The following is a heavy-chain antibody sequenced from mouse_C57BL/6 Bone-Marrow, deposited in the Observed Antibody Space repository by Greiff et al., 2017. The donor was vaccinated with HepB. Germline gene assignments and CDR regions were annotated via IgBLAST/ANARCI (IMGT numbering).Heavy chain of an antibody. Sequence: QVQLKQPGAELVRPGTSVKLSCKASGYTFTSYWMHWVKQRPGQGLEWIGVIDPSDSYTNYNQKFKGKATLTVDTSSSTAYMQLSSLTSEDSAVYYCARGRDYGSSRFAYWRQGTLVTVSA. V-gene: IGHV1-59*01. J-gene: IGHJ3*01. CDR2: IDPSDSYT. CDR1: GYTFTSYW. D-gene: IGHD1-1*01. CDR3: ARGRDYGSSRFAY.